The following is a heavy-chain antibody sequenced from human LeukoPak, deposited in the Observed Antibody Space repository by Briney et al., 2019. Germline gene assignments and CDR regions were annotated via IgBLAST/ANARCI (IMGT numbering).Heavy chain of an antibody. CDR1: GCTFNSYG. CDR3: ARPRTYSSSWSPFDY. Sequence: PGGSLRLSCAASGCTFNSYGMHWVRQAPGKGLERVALIWYDGSNKYYADSVKGGFTISRDNSKNTLYLQRNSLRAEDTAVYYCARPRTYSSSWSPFDYWGQGTLVTVSS. D-gene: IGHD6-13*01. CDR2: IWYDGSNK. V-gene: IGHV3-33*01. J-gene: IGHJ4*02.